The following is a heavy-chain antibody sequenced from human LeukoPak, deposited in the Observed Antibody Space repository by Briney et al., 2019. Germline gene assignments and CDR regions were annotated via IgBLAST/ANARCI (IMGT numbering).Heavy chain of an antibody. CDR1: GFTFSNYN. V-gene: IGHV3-23*01. CDR3: AKSFGPVIAAAGTGAD. J-gene: IGHJ4*02. CDR2: ISGSGGST. Sequence: GGSLRLSCAASGFTFSNYNMNWVRQAPGKGLEWVSAISGSGGSTYYADSVKGRFTISRDNSKNTLYLQMNSLRAEDTAVYYCAKSFGPVIAAAGTGADWGQGTLVTVSS. D-gene: IGHD6-13*01.